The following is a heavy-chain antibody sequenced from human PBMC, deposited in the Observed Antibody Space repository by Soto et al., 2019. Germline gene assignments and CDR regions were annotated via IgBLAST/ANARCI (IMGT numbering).Heavy chain of an antibody. CDR3: ARDMVAAAEGY. Sequence: GGSLRLSCAASGFTFSSYGMHWVRQAPGKGLEWVAVISYDGSNKYYADSVKGRFTISRDNSKNTLYLQMNSLRAEDTAVYYCARDMVAAAEGYWGQGTLVTVSS. CDR2: ISYDGSNK. D-gene: IGHD6-13*01. V-gene: IGHV3-30*03. J-gene: IGHJ4*02. CDR1: GFTFSSYG.